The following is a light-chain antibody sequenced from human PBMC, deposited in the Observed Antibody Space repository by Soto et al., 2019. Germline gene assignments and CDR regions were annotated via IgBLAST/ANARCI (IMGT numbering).Light chain of an antibody. V-gene: IGKV3-20*01. CDR3: QQYNNWPPLT. CDR1: QSVSSSS. CDR2: GAS. J-gene: IGKJ4*01. Sequence: EIVLTQSPGTLSLSPGERATLSCRASQSVSSSSLAWYQQKPGQAPSLLVYGASSRATGIPDRFSGSGSGTDFTLTISRLDPEDFAVYYCQQYNNWPPLTYGGGTKVEIK.